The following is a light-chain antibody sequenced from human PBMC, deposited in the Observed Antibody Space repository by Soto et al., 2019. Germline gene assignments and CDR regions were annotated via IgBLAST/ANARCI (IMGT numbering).Light chain of an antibody. CDR3: QQYNNWPWT. Sequence: EIVMTQSPATLSVSPGERATLSCGASQSVSSNLAWYQQKPGQAPRLLIYGASTRATGIPARFSGSGSGTEFTLTISSLQSEDFAVYYCQQYNNWPWTVGQGTKVEIK. CDR2: GAS. J-gene: IGKJ1*01. V-gene: IGKV3-15*01. CDR1: QSVSSN.